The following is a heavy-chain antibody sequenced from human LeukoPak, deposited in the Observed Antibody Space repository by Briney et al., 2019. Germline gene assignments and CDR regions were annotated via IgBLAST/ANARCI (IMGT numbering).Heavy chain of an antibody. D-gene: IGHD2-2*01. V-gene: IGHV3-66*01. CDR3: ARGPRYCSSTSCSDFFDS. Sequence: PGGPLRLSCAASGFTVSNNYVSWIRQAPGKGLEWVSVIYTGGATYYANSVKGRFTISRDNSKNTLSLQMNNLGAEDSAVYYCARGPRYCSSTSCSDFFDSWGQGTLVTVSS. CDR1: GFTVSNNY. J-gene: IGHJ4*02. CDR2: IYTGGAT.